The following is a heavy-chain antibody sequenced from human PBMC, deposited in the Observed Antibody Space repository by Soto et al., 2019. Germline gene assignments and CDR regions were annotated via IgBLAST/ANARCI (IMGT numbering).Heavy chain of an antibody. Sequence: ASVKVSCKVSGYTLTELSMHWVRQAPGKGLEWMGGFDPEDGETIFAQKFQGRVTMNEDTSTDTAYMELSSQRSEDTAVYYCATFTQIMMKFGGVIDTWGQGTLVTVSS. J-gene: IGHJ5*02. CDR1: GYTLTELS. CDR2: FDPEDGET. CDR3: ATFTQIMMKFGGVIDT. D-gene: IGHD3-16*02. V-gene: IGHV1-24*01.